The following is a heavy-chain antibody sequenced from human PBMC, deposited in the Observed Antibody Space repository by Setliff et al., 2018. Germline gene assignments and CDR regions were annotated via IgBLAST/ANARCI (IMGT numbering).Heavy chain of an antibody. CDR2: IYTSWST. Sequence: SETLSLTCTVSGGSISNTYYYWSWIRQPAGKGLEWIGHIYTSWSTNYNPSLKSRVTISVDTSKNQFSLKLSSVTAADTAVYYCARDDPNHYDVSGYSVGYFDYWGLGTPVTVSS. CDR1: GGSISNTYYY. J-gene: IGHJ4*02. D-gene: IGHD3-22*01. CDR3: ARDDPNHYDVSGYSVGYFDY. V-gene: IGHV4-61*09.